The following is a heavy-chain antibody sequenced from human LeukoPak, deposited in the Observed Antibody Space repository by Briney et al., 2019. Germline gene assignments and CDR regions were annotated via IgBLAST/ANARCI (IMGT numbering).Heavy chain of an antibody. Sequence: SETLSLTCTVSGGSISSSSYYWGWIRQPPGKGLEWIGSIYYSGSTYYNPSLKSRVTISVDTSKNQFPLKLSSVTAADTAVYYCARHLYGGYVVDYWGQGTLVTVSS. CDR3: ARHLYGGYVVDY. D-gene: IGHD5-12*01. CDR1: GGSISSSSYY. V-gene: IGHV4-39*01. J-gene: IGHJ4*02. CDR2: IYYSGST.